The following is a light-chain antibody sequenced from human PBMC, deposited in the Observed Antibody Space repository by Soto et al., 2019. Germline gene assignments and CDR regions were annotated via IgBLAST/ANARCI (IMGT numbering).Light chain of an antibody. J-gene: IGLJ2*01. CDR3: SSYTSGSTLVA. V-gene: IGLV2-14*01. CDR1: NSDIGGYNY. Sequence: QSALTQPASVSGSPGQSITISCTGTNSDIGGYNYVSWYQHHPGKAPKVMIYEVSNRPSGVSNRFSGSKSGNTASLTISGLQAEDEADYYCSSYTSGSTLVAFGGGTKLTVL. CDR2: EVS.